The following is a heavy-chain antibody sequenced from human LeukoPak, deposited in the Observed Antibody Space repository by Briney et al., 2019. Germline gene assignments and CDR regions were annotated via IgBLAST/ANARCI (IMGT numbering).Heavy chain of an antibody. D-gene: IGHD3-10*01. CDR1: GFTFSSYG. J-gene: IGHJ4*02. CDR2: ISYDGSNK. CDR3: AKSLWFEELSPTDY. V-gene: IGHV3-30*18. Sequence: PGRSLRLSCAASGFTFSSYGTHWVRQAPGKGLEWVAVISYDGSNKFYADSVKGRFTISRDNSNNTLYLQMNSLRAADTAVYYWAKSLWFEELSPTDYWGQGTLVTVSS.